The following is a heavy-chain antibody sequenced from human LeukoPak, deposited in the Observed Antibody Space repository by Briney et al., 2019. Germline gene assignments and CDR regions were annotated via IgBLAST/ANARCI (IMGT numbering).Heavy chain of an antibody. CDR1: GGSISSYY. J-gene: IGHJ4*02. CDR2: IYYSGST. CDR3: ARGSGYYRYYFDY. D-gene: IGHD3-3*01. V-gene: IGHV4-59*01. Sequence: SETLSLTCTVSGGSISSYYWSWIRQPPGKGLEWIGYIYYSGSTNYNPSLKSRVTISVDTSKNQFSLKLSSVTAADTAVYYCARGSGYYRYYFDYWGQGTLVTVSX.